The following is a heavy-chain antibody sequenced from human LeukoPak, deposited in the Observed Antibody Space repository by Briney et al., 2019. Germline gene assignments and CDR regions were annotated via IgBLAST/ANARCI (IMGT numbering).Heavy chain of an antibody. D-gene: IGHD3-3*01. J-gene: IGHJ4*02. V-gene: IGHV3-30*02. CDR2: IRYDGSNK. CDR3: AKVPLRFFHEYAGLPDY. Sequence: PGGSLRLSCAASGFTFSTYAMHWVRQAPGKGLEGVAFIRYDGSNKYYADSVKGRFTISRDNSKNTLYLQMNSLRAEDTAMYYCAKVPLRFFHEYAGLPDYWGQGNLVTVSS. CDR1: GFTFSTYA.